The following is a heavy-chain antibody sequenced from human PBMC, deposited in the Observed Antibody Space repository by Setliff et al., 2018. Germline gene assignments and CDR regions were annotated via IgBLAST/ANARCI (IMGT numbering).Heavy chain of an antibody. CDR2: INPSGGLT. J-gene: IGHJ4*02. V-gene: IGHV1-46*01. CDR3: VRQDILTGYYAFDY. Sequence: ASVKVSCKASGYTLSKYYMHWVRQAPGQGLEWMGIINPSGGLTKYAQKFQGRVSVTRDTSMSTTYMELSGLRSDDTAVYYCVRQDILTGYYAFDYWGQGTLVTVSS. CDR1: GYTLSKYY. D-gene: IGHD3-9*01.